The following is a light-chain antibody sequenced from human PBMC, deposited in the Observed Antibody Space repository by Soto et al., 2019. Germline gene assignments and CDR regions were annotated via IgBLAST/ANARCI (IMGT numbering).Light chain of an antibody. J-gene: IGLJ2*01. Sequence: QSVLTQPPSVSAAPGQTVTIFCSGSSSNIGNNYVSWYQQLPGTAPKLLIYDNNKRPSGIPDRFSGSKSGTSATLGITGLQTGDEADYYCGTWDSSLSAGVFSGGTKVTVL. CDR2: DNN. CDR1: SSNIGNNY. V-gene: IGLV1-51*01. CDR3: GTWDSSLSAGV.